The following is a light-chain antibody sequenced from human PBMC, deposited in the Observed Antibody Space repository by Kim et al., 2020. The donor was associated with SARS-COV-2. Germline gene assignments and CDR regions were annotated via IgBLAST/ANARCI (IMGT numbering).Light chain of an antibody. Sequence: QSALTQPASVSGSPGQSITISCTGTSSDVGNFKYVFWYQQHPGKAPKLMISGVDNRPSGVSNRFSGSKSGNTASLTISGLQAEDEADYYCSSYTTSISYVFGTGTKVTVL. J-gene: IGLJ1*01. CDR2: GVD. V-gene: IGLV2-14*03. CDR1: SSDVGNFKY. CDR3: SSYTTSISYV.